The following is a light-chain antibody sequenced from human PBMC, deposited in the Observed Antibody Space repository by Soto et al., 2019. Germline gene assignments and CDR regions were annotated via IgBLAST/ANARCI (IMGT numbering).Light chain of an antibody. J-gene: IGKJ4*01. Sequence: DIVLTQSPGTLSLSPGERATLSCRASQSVSSNYLAWYQQKPGQAPRLLIYGASSRATGIPDRFSGSGSGTDFTLTISRLEPEDFAVYYCQQYDNSPLTFGGGTKVEIK. V-gene: IGKV3-20*01. CDR3: QQYDNSPLT. CDR1: QSVSSNY. CDR2: GAS.